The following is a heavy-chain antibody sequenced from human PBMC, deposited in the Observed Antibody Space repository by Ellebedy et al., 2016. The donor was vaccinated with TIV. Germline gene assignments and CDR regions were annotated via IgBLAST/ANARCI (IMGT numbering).Heavy chain of an antibody. D-gene: IGHD2-2*01. V-gene: IGHV5-10-1*01. J-gene: IGHJ6*02. CDR1: GYSFTSYW. CDR2: IDPSDSYT. Sequence: GESLKMSCKGSGYSFTSYWITLVRQMPGKGLEWMGRIDPSDSYTNYSPSFQGHVTIPADKSISTSYLQWSSLKAPDTDMYYCAKHDGIVVSYYYGMDVWGQGTTVTVSS. CDR3: AKHDGIVVSYYYGMDV.